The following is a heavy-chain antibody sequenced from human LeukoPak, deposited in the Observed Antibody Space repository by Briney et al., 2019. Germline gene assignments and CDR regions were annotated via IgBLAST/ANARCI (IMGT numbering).Heavy chain of an antibody. CDR2: INPNSGGT. V-gene: IGHV1-2*02. CDR3: ARDLRTGYGPSALLNNWFDP. J-gene: IGHJ5*02. D-gene: IGHD3-9*01. Sequence: ASVKVSCKASGYTFTGYYMHWVRQAPGQGLEWMGWINPNSGGTNYAQKFQGRVTMTRDTSISTAYMELSRLRSDDTAVYYCARDLRTGYGPSALLNNWFDPWGQETLVTVSS. CDR1: GYTFTGYY.